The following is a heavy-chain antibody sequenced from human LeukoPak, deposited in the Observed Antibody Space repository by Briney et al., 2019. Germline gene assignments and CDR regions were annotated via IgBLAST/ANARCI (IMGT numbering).Heavy chain of an antibody. V-gene: IGHV3-21*01. J-gene: IGHJ4*02. CDR1: GFTFSSYS. CDR3: ARDPSPPHYYDSKGRNY. D-gene: IGHD3-22*01. Sequence: GSLRLSCAASGFTFSSYSMNWVRQAPGKGLEWVSSISSSSSYIYYADSVKGRFTISRDNAKNSLYLQMNSLRAEDTAVYYCARDPSPPHYYDSKGRNYWGQGTLVTVSS. CDR2: ISSSSSYI.